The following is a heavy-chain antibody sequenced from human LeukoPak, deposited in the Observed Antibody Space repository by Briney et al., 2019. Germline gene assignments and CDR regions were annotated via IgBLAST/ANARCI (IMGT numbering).Heavy chain of an antibody. CDR1: GFIFSNYG. J-gene: IGHJ6*02. CDR2: ISYDGSNT. V-gene: IGHV3-30*18. Sequence: GGSLRLSCVASGFIFSNYGMHWVRQAPGKGLEWVATISYDGSNTYYADSVKGRFTISRDNSKNTLYLQMNSLRPEDTAMYFCAKERADIVVFPVAVRSLPLNGMDVWGQGTSVTVSS. D-gene: IGHD6-19*01. CDR3: AKERADIVVFPVAVRSLPLNGMDV.